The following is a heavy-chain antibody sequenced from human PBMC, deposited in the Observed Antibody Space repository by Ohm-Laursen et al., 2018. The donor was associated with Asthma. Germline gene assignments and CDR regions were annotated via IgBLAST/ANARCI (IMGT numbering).Heavy chain of an antibody. D-gene: IGHD3-22*01. Sequence: ASVKVSCKASGYPFTRDYMHWVRQAPGQGLEWMGWISAHNGNTNYAQKLQGRVTMTTDTSTRTAYMELRSLRSDDTAVYYCARDLERYYYDSSGPGGGVWGQGTTVTVSS. CDR3: ARDLERYYYDSSGPGGGV. V-gene: IGHV1-18*04. CDR2: ISAHNGNT. CDR1: GYPFTRDY. J-gene: IGHJ6*02.